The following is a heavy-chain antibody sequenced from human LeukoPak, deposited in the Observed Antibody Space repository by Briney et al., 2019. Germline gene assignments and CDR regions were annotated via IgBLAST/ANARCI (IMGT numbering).Heavy chain of an antibody. D-gene: IGHD5-24*01. CDR3: ARESLTWLQSRTSWFDP. CDR2: IYYSGST. Sequence: SETLSLTCTVSGGSISSYYWSWIRQPPGKGLEWIGTIYYSGSTYYNPSLKSRVTISVDSSKNQFSLRLSSVTAADTAVYYCARESLTWLQSRTSWFDPWGQGTPVTVSS. J-gene: IGHJ5*02. V-gene: IGHV4-59*12. CDR1: GGSISSYY.